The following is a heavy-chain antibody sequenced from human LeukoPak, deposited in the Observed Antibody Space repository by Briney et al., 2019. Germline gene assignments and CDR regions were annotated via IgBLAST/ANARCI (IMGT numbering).Heavy chain of an antibody. D-gene: IGHD3-3*01. CDR2: INPNSGGT. V-gene: IGHV1-2*02. J-gene: IGHJ4*02. CDR1: GYTFTGYY. Sequence: ASVKVSCKASGYTFTGYYMHWVRQAPGQGLEWMGWINPNSGGTNYAQKFQGRVTMTRDTSISTAYMELSRLRSDDTAVYYCARGHYDFWSGYPDPPSYWGQGTLVTVSS. CDR3: ARGHYDFWSGYPDPPSY.